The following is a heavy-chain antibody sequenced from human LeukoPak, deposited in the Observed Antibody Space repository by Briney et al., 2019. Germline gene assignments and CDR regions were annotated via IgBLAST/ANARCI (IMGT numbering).Heavy chain of an antibody. Sequence: GGSLRLSCAASGFTFSNYGMHWVRQAPGKGLEWVAFIRFDGTSKYYADSVKGRFTISRDNSKNTLYLQMNSLRAEDTAVYFCAREEHYRRYFALWGRGTLVTVSS. CDR2: IRFDGTSK. CDR1: GFTFSNYG. V-gene: IGHV3-30*02. J-gene: IGHJ2*01. CDR3: AREEHYRRYFAL. D-gene: IGHD3-16*02.